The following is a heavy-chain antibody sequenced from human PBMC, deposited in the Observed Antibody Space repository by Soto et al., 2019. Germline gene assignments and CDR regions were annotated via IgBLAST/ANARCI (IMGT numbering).Heavy chain of an antibody. Sequence: GGSLRLSCAASGFTFSSYAMSWVRQAPGKGLEWVSAISGSGGSTYYADSVKGRFTISRDNSKNTLYLQMNSLRAEDTAVYYCAKDLVRGSSSPHYFDYWGQGTLVTVSS. D-gene: IGHD6-6*01. J-gene: IGHJ4*02. V-gene: IGHV3-23*01. CDR1: GFTFSSYA. CDR3: AKDLVRGSSSPHYFDY. CDR2: ISGSGGST.